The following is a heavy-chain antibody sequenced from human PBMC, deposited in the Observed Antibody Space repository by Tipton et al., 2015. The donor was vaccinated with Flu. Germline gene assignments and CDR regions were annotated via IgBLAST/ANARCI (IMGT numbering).Heavy chain of an antibody. J-gene: IGHJ5*02. V-gene: IGHV4-39*01. CDR1: GGSISSSSYY. D-gene: IGHD3-3*01. CDR3: AAEGDFWSGSWFDP. Sequence: TLSLTCTVSGGSISSSSYYWGWIRQPPGKGLEWIGSIYYSGSTYYNPSLKSRVTISVDTSKNQFSLKLSSVTAADTAVYYCAAEGDFWSGSWFDPWGQGTLVTVSS. CDR2: IYYSGST.